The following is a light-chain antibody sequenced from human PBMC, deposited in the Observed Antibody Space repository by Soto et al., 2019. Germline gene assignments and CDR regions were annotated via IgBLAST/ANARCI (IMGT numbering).Light chain of an antibody. Sequence: QSALTQTPSASGSPGQSVTISCTGTSSDVGGYNYVSWYQQYPGRAPKLMLYEVTKRPSGVPDRFSGSKSGNAASLTVSGLQAEDEAAYYCSSDAASNNFYFVFGGGTKLTVL. CDR1: SSDVGGYNY. J-gene: IGLJ3*02. CDR3: SSDAASNNFYFV. V-gene: IGLV2-8*01. CDR2: EVT.